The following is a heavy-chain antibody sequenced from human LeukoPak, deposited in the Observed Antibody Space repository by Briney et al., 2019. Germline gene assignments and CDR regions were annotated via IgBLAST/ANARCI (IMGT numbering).Heavy chain of an antibody. CDR3: AKDRRAVADTGDAFDI. CDR2: ISGSGGST. CDR1: GFTFSSYA. D-gene: IGHD6-19*01. Sequence: GGSLRLSCAASGFTFSSYAMSWVRQAPGKGLEWVSAISGSGGSTYYADCVKGRFTISRDNSKNTLYLQMNSLRAEDTAVYYCAKDRRAVADTGDAFDIWGQGTMVTVSS. J-gene: IGHJ3*02. V-gene: IGHV3-23*01.